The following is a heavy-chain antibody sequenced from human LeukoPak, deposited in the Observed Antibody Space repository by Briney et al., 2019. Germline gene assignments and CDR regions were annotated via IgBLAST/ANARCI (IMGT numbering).Heavy chain of an antibody. Sequence: SETLSLTCTVSGGSISSYYWSWVRQPPGKGLEWIGYIYYSGSTNYNPSLKSRVTISVDTSKNQFSLQLSSVTAADTAVYYCARQSGWYYFDYWGQGTLVTVSS. J-gene: IGHJ4*02. D-gene: IGHD6-13*01. CDR3: ARQSGWYYFDY. CDR2: IYYSGST. V-gene: IGHV4-59*08. CDR1: GGSISSYY.